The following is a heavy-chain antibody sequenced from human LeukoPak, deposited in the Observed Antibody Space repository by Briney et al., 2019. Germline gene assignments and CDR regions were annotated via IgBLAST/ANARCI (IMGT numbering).Heavy chain of an antibody. CDR1: GFTFTTYW. V-gene: IGHV3-7*03. Sequence: GGSLRLSCAASGFTFTTYWMSWVRQAPGKGLEWVANINQDGTEKYYVDSVKGRFTISRDNSKNTLYLQMNSLRAEDTAVYYCARGPYSSSWYASPPYFDYWGQGTLVTVSS. CDR3: ARGPYSSSWYASPPYFDY. D-gene: IGHD6-13*01. CDR2: INQDGTEK. J-gene: IGHJ4*02.